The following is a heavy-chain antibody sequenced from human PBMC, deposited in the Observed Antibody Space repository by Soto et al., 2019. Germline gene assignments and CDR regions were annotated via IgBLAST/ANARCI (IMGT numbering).Heavy chain of an antibody. CDR2: LSISILYI. V-gene: IGHV3-21*01. Sequence: PVGSLRLSCAASGFTFRSYSMNWVRQAPWKWLEWFPSLSISILYIYYADSVKVLFTISRDNAKNSLYLQMNSLRAEDTVVYYCAREGGLNQLSVGQYYYGLDVWGKGTTVTVPS. J-gene: IGHJ6*04. CDR1: GFTFRSYS. D-gene: IGHD2-2*01. CDR3: AREGGLNQLSVGQYYYGLDV.